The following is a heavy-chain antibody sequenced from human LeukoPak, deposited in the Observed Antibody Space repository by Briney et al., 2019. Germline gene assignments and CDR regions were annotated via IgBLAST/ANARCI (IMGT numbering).Heavy chain of an antibody. J-gene: IGHJ4*02. D-gene: IGHD3-10*01. V-gene: IGHV4-31*03. CDR2: IYYSGST. CDR3: ARVKLYYFDY. CDR1: GGSISSGGYY. Sequence: SETLSLTCTVSGGSISSGGYYWSWIRQHPGKGLEWIGYIYYSGSTYYNPSLKSRVTISVDTSKNQFSLKLSSVTAADTAVYYCARVKLYYFDYRGQGTLVTVSS.